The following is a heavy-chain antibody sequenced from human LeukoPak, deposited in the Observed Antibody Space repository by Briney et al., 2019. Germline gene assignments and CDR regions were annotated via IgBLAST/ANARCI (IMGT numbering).Heavy chain of an antibody. D-gene: IGHD6-6*01. CDR1: GYSFTSYW. Sequence: GESLKISCKGSGYSFTSYWIGWVRQMPGKGLEWMGIIYPGDSDTRYSPSFQGQVTISADKSISTAYLQWSSLKASDTAMYHCARPIVSAARPGYYFDYWGQGTLVNGSS. J-gene: IGHJ4*02. V-gene: IGHV5-51*01. CDR2: IYPGDSDT. CDR3: ARPIVSAARPGYYFDY.